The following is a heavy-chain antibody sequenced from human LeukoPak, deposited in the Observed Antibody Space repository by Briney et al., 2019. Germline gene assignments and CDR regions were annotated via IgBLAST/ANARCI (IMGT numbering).Heavy chain of an antibody. CDR3: ARRMRGVWVAVTAEDSPFDY. CDR2: IYPGDSDT. D-gene: IGHD2-21*02. CDR1: GYSFTSYW. Sequence: GESLKISCKGSGYSFTSYWIGWVRQMPGKGLEWMGIIYPGDSDTRYSPSFQGQVTISADKSISTAYLQWSSLKASDTAMYYCARRMRGVWVAVTAEDSPFDYWGQGTLVTVSS. J-gene: IGHJ4*02. V-gene: IGHV5-51*01.